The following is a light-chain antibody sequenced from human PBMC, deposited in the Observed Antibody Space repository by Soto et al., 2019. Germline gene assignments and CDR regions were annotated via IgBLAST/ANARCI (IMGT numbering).Light chain of an antibody. J-gene: IGKJ1*01. CDR2: AAS. V-gene: IGKV1-6*01. CDR3: LLDFSYFWA. Sequence: ALHLTQSPSSLAAAVAVTVTFTRRASHVIRSALAWYQQKPGKVPKLLIYAASSLQSGVPSRFSGSGSGTDFTLTISSLQPEDFATYYCLLDFSYFWAFGQGTKVDIK. CDR1: HVIRSA.